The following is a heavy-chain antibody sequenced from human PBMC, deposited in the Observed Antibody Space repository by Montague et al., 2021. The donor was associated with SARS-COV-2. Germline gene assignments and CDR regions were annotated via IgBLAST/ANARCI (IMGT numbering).Heavy chain of an antibody. V-gene: IGHV3-48*03. Sequence: SLRLSCAASGFTFSSYEMNWVRQAPGKGLEWVSYISSSGSTIYYADPVKGRFTIFRDNAKNSLYLQMNSLRAEDTAVYYCARAAAYVLVTNRNYDYWGQGTLVTVSS. CDR1: GFTFSSYE. CDR2: ISSSGSTI. D-gene: IGHD2/OR15-2a*01. J-gene: IGHJ4*02. CDR3: ARAAAYVLVTNRNYDY.